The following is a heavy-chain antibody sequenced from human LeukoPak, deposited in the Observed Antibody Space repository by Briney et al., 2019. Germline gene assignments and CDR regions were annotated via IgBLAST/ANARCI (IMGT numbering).Heavy chain of an antibody. CDR3: ARAGSSRHYYYGMDV. Sequence: ASVKVSCKASGYTFTSYAMNWVRQAPGQGLEWMGWINTNTGNSTYAQGFTGRFVFSLDTSVSTAYLQISSLKAEDTAVYYCARAGSSRHYYYGMDVWGQGTTVTVSS. D-gene: IGHD6-13*01. CDR1: GYTFTSYA. V-gene: IGHV7-4-1*02. CDR2: INTNTGNS. J-gene: IGHJ6*02.